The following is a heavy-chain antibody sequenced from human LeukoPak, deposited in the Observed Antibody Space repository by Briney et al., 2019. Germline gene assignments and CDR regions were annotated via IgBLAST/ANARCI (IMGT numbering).Heavy chain of an antibody. CDR3: ARSSDYGDYVYYYYYMDV. D-gene: IGHD4-17*01. CDR2: IYYSGST. CDR1: GGSISSYY. Sequence: KPSETLSLTCTVSGGSISSYYWSWIRQPPGKGLEWIGYIYYSGSTNYNPPLKSRVTISVDTSKNQFSLKLSSVTAADTAVYYCARSSDYGDYVYYYYYMDVWGKGTTVTVSS. J-gene: IGHJ6*03. V-gene: IGHV4-59*01.